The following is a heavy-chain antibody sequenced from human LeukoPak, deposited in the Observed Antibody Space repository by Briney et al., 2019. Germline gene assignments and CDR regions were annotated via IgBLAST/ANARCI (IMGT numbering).Heavy chain of an antibody. V-gene: IGHV3-33*01. CDR1: GFIFSHYG. D-gene: IGHD4-11*01. CDR2: IWSDGSNR. J-gene: IGHJ4*01. Sequence: PGRSPRLSCAASGFIFSHYGMHWVRQAPGKGLEWVAVIWSDGSNRFYADSVKGRFTISRDNSQNTVFLQMNSLRAEDTAMYYCARDAQRGFDYSNSLEYWGHGTLVTVSS. CDR3: ARDAQRGFDYSNSLEY.